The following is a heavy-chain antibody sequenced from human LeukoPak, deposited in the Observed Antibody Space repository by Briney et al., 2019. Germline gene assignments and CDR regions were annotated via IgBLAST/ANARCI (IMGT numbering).Heavy chain of an antibody. CDR3: AREGDCSGGSCYSSLDY. D-gene: IGHD2-15*01. CDR1: GFTFSSYE. J-gene: IGHJ4*02. Sequence: GGSLRLSCAASGFTFSSYEMNWVRQAPGKGLEWVSYISSSGSTIYYADSVKGRFTISRDNAKNSLYLQMNSLRAEDTAVYYCAREGDCSGGSCYSSLDYWGQGTLVTVSS. V-gene: IGHV3-48*03. CDR2: ISSSGSTI.